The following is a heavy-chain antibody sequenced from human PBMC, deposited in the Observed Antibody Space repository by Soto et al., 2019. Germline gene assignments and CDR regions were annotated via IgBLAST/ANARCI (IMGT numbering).Heavy chain of an antibody. CDR3: AREYQDAFDI. V-gene: IGHV3-33*01. CDR2: IWYDGSNK. Sequence: SLKISCAASGFTFSSYGMHWVRQAPGKGLEWVAVIWYDGSNKYYADSVKGRFTISRDNSKNTLYLQMNSLRAEDTAVYYCAREYQDAFDIWGQGTMVTVSS. J-gene: IGHJ3*02. CDR1: GFTFSSYG.